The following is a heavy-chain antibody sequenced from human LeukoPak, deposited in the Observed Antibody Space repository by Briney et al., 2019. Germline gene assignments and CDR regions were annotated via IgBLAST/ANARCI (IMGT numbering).Heavy chain of an antibody. CDR3: ARSDILTGYSHFDY. CDR2: IYYSGST. J-gene: IGHJ4*02. CDR1: GGSISSGSYY. D-gene: IGHD3-9*01. V-gene: IGHV4-61*01. Sequence: SETLSLTCTVSGGSISSGSYYWSWIRQPPGKGLEWIGYIYYSGSTNYNPSLKSRVTISVDTSKNQFSLKLSSVTAADTAVYYCARSDILTGYSHFDYWGQGTLVTVSS.